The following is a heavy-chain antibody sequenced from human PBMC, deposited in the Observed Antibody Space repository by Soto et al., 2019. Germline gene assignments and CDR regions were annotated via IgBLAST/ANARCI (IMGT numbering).Heavy chain of an antibody. CDR3: ARDGELLDTSKGFDY. V-gene: IGHV3-48*02. CDR1: GFTFSSYS. Sequence: EVQLVESGGGLVQPGGSLRLSCAASGFTFSSYSMNWVRQAPGKGLEWVSYISSSSSTIYYADSVKGRFTISRDNAKNSLYLQMNSLRDEDTAVYYCARDGELLDTSKGFDYWGQGTLVTVSS. D-gene: IGHD1-26*01. CDR2: ISSSSSTI. J-gene: IGHJ4*02.